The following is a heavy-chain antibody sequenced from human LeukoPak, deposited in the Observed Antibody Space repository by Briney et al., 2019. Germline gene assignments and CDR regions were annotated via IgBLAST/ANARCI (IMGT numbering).Heavy chain of an antibody. Sequence: SETLSLTCTVSGGSISSYYWGWIRQPPGKGLEWIGYIYYSGSTNYNPSLKSRVTISVDTSKNQFSLKLSSVTAADTAVYYCARDQVNYGSGSYPSHNWFDPWGQGTLVTVSS. V-gene: IGHV4-59*01. CDR2: IYYSGST. CDR3: ARDQVNYGSGSYPSHNWFDP. CDR1: GGSISSYY. D-gene: IGHD3-10*01. J-gene: IGHJ5*02.